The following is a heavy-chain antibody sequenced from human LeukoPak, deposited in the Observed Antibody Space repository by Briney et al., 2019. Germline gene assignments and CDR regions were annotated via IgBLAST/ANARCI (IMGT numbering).Heavy chain of an antibody. J-gene: IGHJ4*02. CDR3: ARDSPRSDTAFGY. D-gene: IGHD5-18*01. CDR1: GGSISSYY. Sequence: SQTLSLTCTVAGGSISSYYCSWIRQPPRKGLEWIGYIYYSGSTNYNPSLTSRVTISVDTSKNQFSLKLSSVTAADTAVYYCARDSPRSDTAFGYWGQGTLVTVSS. CDR2: IYYSGST. V-gene: IGHV4-59*01.